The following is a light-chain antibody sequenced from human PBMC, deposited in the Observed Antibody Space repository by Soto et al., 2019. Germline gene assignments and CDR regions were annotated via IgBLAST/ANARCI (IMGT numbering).Light chain of an antibody. CDR3: QQSDDLPT. Sequence: DIQMTQSPSTLSASVGDRVTITCRASQSISSWLAWYQQKPGKAPKLLIYDASSLESGVPSRFSGSGSGTEFTLTISSLQPDDFATYYCQQSDDLPTFGQGTRLDIK. J-gene: IGKJ5*01. V-gene: IGKV1-5*01. CDR2: DAS. CDR1: QSISSW.